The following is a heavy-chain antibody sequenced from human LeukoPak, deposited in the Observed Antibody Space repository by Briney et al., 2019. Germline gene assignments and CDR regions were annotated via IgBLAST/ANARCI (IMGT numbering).Heavy chain of an antibody. J-gene: IGHJ4*02. CDR2: ISAYNGNT. V-gene: IGHV1-18*01. D-gene: IGHD3-10*01. Sequence: APVKVSCKASGYTFTSYGISWVRQAPGQGLEWMGWISAYNGNTNYAQKLQGRVTMTTDTSTSTAYMELRSLRSDDTAVYYCARDGDYYGSGSYYQGVFDYWGQGTLVTVSS. CDR3: ARDGDYYGSGSYYQGVFDY. CDR1: GYTFTSYG.